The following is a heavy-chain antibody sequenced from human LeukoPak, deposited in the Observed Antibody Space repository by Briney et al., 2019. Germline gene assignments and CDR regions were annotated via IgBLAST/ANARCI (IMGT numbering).Heavy chain of an antibody. J-gene: IGHJ5*02. CDR1: GGSISSYY. D-gene: IGHD3-3*01. CDR3: ARDISRTIFGVVTKGWFDP. Sequence: SETLSLTCTVSGGSISSYYWSWIRQPPGKGLEWIGYIYYSGSTNYNPSLKSRVTISVDTSKNQFSLKLSPVTAADTAVYYCARDISRTIFGVVTKGWFDPWGQGTLVTVSS. V-gene: IGHV4-59*12. CDR2: IYYSGST.